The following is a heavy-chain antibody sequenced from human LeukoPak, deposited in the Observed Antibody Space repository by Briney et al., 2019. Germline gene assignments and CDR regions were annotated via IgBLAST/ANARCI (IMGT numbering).Heavy chain of an antibody. CDR1: GGSINSSSYY. J-gene: IGHJ4*02. V-gene: IGHV4-39*07. CDR2: IFYSGST. Sequence: SETLSLTCTVSGGSINSSSYYWGWIRQPPGKGLEWIGSIFYSGSTNYNPSLKSRVTISVDTSKNQFSLKLSSVTAADTAVYYCATQYGGEFDYWGQGTLVTVSS. CDR3: ATQYGGEFDY. D-gene: IGHD4-23*01.